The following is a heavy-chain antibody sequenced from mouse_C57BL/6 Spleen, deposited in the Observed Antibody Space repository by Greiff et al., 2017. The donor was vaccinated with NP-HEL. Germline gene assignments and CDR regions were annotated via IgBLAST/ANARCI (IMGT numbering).Heavy chain of an antibody. J-gene: IGHJ3*01. D-gene: IGHD1-1*01. CDR2: ISSGGSYT. CDR3: ASTAYYGSLWFAY. CDR1: GFTFSSYG. V-gene: IGHV5-6*01. Sequence: EVMLVESGGDLVKPGGSLKLSCAASGFTFSSYGMSWVRQTPDTRLEWVATISSGGSYTYYQDSVKGRVTLSRDNAKNTLYLQMSSLKSEDTAIYFCASTAYYGSLWFAYWGQGPLVTVSA.